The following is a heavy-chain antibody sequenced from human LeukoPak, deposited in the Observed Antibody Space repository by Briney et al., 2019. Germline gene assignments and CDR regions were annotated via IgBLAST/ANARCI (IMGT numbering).Heavy chain of an antibody. D-gene: IGHD3-22*01. Sequence: GGSLRLSCAASGFTFSNCAITWVRQAPGKGLEWVSTTSCGGDNTDYADSVKGRFTVSRDKSKNTVYLQINSLRAEDTAIYYCAKGGQGYYDIAYWGQGTLVTVSS. CDR3: AKGGQGYYDIAY. J-gene: IGHJ4*02. CDR1: GFTFSNCA. V-gene: IGHV3-23*01. CDR2: TSCGGDNT.